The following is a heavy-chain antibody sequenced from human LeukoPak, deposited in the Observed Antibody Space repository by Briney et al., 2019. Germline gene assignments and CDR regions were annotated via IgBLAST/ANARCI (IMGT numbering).Heavy chain of an antibody. CDR1: GYTFNNYD. CDR2: INPNDDST. J-gene: IGHJ4*02. D-gene: IGHD3-22*01. V-gene: IGHV1-46*02. Sequence: ASGKVSCRASGYTFNNYDMHWVRQAPGPGLEWMGIINPNDDSTSYAQKFQGRVTMTRDTSTSTVYVELSSLRSEDTAVYYCARGLRTSGYSHWGQGTLVTVSS. CDR3: ARGLRTSGYSH.